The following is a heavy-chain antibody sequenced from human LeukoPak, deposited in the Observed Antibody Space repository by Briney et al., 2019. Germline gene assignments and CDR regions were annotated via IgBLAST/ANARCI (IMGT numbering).Heavy chain of an antibody. CDR1: GYSFTSYW. D-gene: IGHD5-18*01. Sequence: GESLKISCKGSGYSFTSYWIAWVRQMPGKGLEWMGSIYPSDSDTRYSPSFQGQVTISADKSITTAYLQWSSLKASDTATYYCARPDSYGRWYFDYWGRGTLLTVSS. J-gene: IGHJ4*02. CDR2: IYPSDSDT. CDR3: ARPDSYGRWYFDY. V-gene: IGHV5-51*01.